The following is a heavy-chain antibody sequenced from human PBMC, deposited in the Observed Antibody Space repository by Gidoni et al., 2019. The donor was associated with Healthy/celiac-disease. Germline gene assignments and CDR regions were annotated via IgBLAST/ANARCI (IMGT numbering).Heavy chain of an antibody. CDR3: VSSEVVAGVDY. Sequence: EVQLVESGGGLVQPGGSLRLSCAASGFTFSSYAMSWVRPAPGTGLEWVSAISGSGGSTYYADSVKGRFTISRDNSKNTLYLQMNSLRAEDTAVYYCVSSEVVAGVDYWGQGTLVTVSS. V-gene: IGHV3-23*04. J-gene: IGHJ4*02. D-gene: IGHD2-15*01. CDR2: ISGSGGST. CDR1: GFTFSSYA.